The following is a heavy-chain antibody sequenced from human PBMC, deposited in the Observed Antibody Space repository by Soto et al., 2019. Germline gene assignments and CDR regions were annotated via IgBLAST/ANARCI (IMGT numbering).Heavy chain of an antibody. Sequence: ASVKVSWKASEDTFARCVRHWVRQAPGQRLEWMGWINAGNGNTKYSQNFPGRVTITRDASASTAYMELSSLRSQDTAVYYCATSTIDTSTWKQYFYGMDVWGQGSTVTVSS. CDR2: INAGNGNT. CDR3: ATSTIDTSTWKQYFYGMDV. J-gene: IGHJ6*02. CDR1: EDTFARCV. D-gene: IGHD6-13*01. V-gene: IGHV1-3*01.